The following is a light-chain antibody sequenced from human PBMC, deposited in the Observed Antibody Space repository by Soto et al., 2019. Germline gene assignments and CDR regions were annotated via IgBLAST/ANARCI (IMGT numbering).Light chain of an antibody. CDR1: QYVSSTY. V-gene: IGKV3-20*01. Sequence: EIVLTQSPGTLSLSPGERATLSCRASQYVSSTYLAWYQQKPGQDPRLLIYGASSRAAGIPDRFSGSGSGTDFTLTISRLEPEDFAVYYCQQYGSSPRTFGQGTKLEIK. CDR2: GAS. J-gene: IGKJ2*01. CDR3: QQYGSSPRT.